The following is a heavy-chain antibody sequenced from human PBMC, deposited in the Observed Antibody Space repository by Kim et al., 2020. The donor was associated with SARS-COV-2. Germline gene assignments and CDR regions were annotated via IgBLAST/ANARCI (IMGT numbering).Heavy chain of an antibody. CDR3: AKVSVTYYYDSSGYYHFDY. CDR1: GFTFSSYG. CDR2: ISYDGSNK. J-gene: IGHJ4*02. D-gene: IGHD3-22*01. Sequence: GGSLRLSCAASGFTFSSYGMHWVRQAPGKGLEWVAVISYDGSNKYYADSVKGRFTISRDNSKNTLYLQMNSLRAEDTAVYYCAKVSVTYYYDSSGYYHFDYWGQGTLVTVSS. V-gene: IGHV3-30*18.